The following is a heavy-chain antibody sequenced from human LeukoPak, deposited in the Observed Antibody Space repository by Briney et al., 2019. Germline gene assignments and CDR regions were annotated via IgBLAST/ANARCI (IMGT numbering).Heavy chain of an antibody. V-gene: IGHV5-51*01. CDR3: ARGYCSSTSCYPTGIFDY. D-gene: IGHD2-2*01. CDR1: GYSFTSYW. J-gene: IGHJ4*02. Sequence: GESLKISCKGSGYSFTSYWIGLVRQMPGKGLEWMGIIYPGDPDTRYSPSFQGQVTISADKSISTAYLQWSSLKASDTAMYYCARGYCSSTSCYPTGIFDYWGQGTLVTVSS. CDR2: IYPGDPDT.